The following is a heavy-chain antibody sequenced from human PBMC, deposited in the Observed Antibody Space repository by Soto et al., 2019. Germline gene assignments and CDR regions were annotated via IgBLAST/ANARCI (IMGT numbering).Heavy chain of an antibody. CDR2: ISGSGGST. CDR1: GFTFSSYA. CDR3: SKDFSYSSGPFDY. D-gene: IGHD6-19*01. V-gene: IGHV3-23*01. Sequence: GGSLRLSCAASGFTFSSYAMSWVRQAPGKGLEWVSAISGSGGSTYYADSVKGRFTISRDNSKNTLYLQMNSLRAEDTAVYYCSKDFSYSSGPFDYSGQGTLVTVSS. J-gene: IGHJ4*02.